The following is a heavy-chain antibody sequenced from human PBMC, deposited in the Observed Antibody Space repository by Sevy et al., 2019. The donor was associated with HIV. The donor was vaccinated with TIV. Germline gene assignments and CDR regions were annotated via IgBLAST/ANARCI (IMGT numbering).Heavy chain of an antibody. V-gene: IGHV3-48*02. CDR3: ARGIVVVITTSIENFDY. CDR1: GFTFSSYS. J-gene: IGHJ4*02. CDR2: ISSSSSTI. Sequence: GGSLRLSCAASGFTFSSYSMNWVRQAPGKGLEWVSYISSSSSTIYYADSVKGRFTISRENAKNSLYLQMNSLRDEDTAVYYCARGIVVVITTSIENFDYWGQGTLVTVSS. D-gene: IGHD3-22*01.